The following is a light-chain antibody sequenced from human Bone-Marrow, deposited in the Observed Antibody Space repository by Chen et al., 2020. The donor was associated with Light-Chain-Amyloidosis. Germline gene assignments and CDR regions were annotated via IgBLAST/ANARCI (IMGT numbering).Light chain of an antibody. J-gene: IGLJ1*01. CDR3: AAWDDSLSGFFV. CDR1: TSNIGGNF. CDR2: KND. V-gene: IGLV1-47*01. Sequence: QSVLTQPPSASGTPGQRVTISCSGSTSNIGGNFVYWYQQLPGTAPKLLIHKNDQRPSGVPARSCGAKSGTTASLAISGLRSEDEADYYCAAWDDSLSGFFVFGTGTKVTVL.